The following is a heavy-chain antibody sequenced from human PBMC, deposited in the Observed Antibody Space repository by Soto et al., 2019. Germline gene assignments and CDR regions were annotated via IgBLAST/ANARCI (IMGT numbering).Heavy chain of an antibody. CDR1: GYTFTSYG. D-gene: IGHD3-10*01. CDR3: ARVPPPYYYGSGSYHDAFDI. CDR2: ISAYNGNT. V-gene: IGHV1-18*01. Sequence: ASVKVSCKASGYTFTSYGIGWVRQAPGQGLEWMGWISAYNGNTNYAQKLQGRVTMTTDTSTSTAYMELRSLRSDDTAVYYCARVPPPYYYGSGSYHDAFDIWGQGTMVTVSS. J-gene: IGHJ3*02.